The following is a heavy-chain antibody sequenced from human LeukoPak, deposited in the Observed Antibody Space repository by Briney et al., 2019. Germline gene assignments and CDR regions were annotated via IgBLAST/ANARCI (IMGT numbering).Heavy chain of an antibody. CDR1: GGSISSYY. Sequence: SETLSLTCTVSGGSISSYYWSWIRQSPGKGLEWIGEINHSGSTNYNPSLKSRVTISVDTSKNQFSLKLSSVTAADTAVYFCARGPPTDYYDSSGFYYVFDYWGQGTLVTVSS. V-gene: IGHV4-34*01. CDR3: ARGPPTDYYDSSGFYYVFDY. D-gene: IGHD3-22*01. CDR2: INHSGST. J-gene: IGHJ4*02.